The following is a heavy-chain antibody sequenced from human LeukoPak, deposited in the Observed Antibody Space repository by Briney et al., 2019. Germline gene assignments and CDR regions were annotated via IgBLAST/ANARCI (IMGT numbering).Heavy chain of an antibody. Sequence: GGSLRLSCAASGFTFSSYAMSWVRQAPGKGLEWASAISGSGGSTYYADSVKGRFAISRDNSKNTLYLQMNSLRAEDTAVYYCAKGLGSSSWYPLDYWGQGTLVTVSS. V-gene: IGHV3-23*01. D-gene: IGHD6-13*01. CDR1: GFTFSSYA. CDR2: ISGSGGST. J-gene: IGHJ4*02. CDR3: AKGLGSSSWYPLDY.